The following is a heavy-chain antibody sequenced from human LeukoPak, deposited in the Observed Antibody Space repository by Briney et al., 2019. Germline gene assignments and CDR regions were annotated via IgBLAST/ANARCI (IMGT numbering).Heavy chain of an antibody. CDR3: ARDRSHLWVVGATRSRRAFDI. Sequence: GGSLRLSCAASGFTFSSYSMNWVRQAPGKGLEWVSSISSSSSYIYYADSVKGRFTISRDNAENSLYLQMNSLRAEDTTVYYCARDRSHLWVVGATRSRRAFDIWGQGTMVTVSS. V-gene: IGHV3-21*01. CDR1: GFTFSSYS. J-gene: IGHJ3*02. D-gene: IGHD1-26*01. CDR2: ISSSSSYI.